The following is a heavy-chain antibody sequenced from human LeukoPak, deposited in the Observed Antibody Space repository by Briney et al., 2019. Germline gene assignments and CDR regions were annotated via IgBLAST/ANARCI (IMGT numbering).Heavy chain of an antibody. V-gene: IGHV4-61*02. CDR1: GCSISSSSYY. Sequence: PSETLFLTCTVSGCSISSSSYYWSWIRQPAGKGLEWIGRIYTSGSTNYNPSLKSRVTISVDTSKNQSSLKLSSVTAADTAVYYCARGGYSSSWYRVTGFWFDPWGQGTLVTVSS. CDR2: IYTSGST. D-gene: IGHD6-13*01. CDR3: ARGGYSSSWYRVTGFWFDP. J-gene: IGHJ5*02.